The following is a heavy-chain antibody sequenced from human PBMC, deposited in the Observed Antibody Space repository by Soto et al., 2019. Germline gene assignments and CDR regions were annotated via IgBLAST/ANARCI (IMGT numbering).Heavy chain of an antibody. D-gene: IGHD3-22*01. V-gene: IGHV3-72*01. CDR2: ILSKPNGYTT. Sequence: EVQLVESGGGLVQPGGSLRLSCETSGFTFSDHNMDWVSQAPGKGLEWIGRILSKPNGYTTYYAASVKGRFTISRDDSKSSLYLQMNSLKSEDTAIYYCMRDSMRGGGFDYWGQGTLVTVSS. CDR3: MRDSMRGGGFDY. CDR1: GFTFSDHN. J-gene: IGHJ4*02.